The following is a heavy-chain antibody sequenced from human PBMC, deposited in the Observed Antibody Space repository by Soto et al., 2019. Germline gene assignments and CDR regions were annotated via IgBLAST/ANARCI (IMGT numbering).Heavy chain of an antibody. CDR3: ARGVHYDSSGYYYFY. CDR1: GGTFNNYA. Sequence: SVKVSCKASGGTFNNYAISWVRQAPGQGLEWMGGIIPIFGTANYAQKFQGRVTITADESTSTAYMELRSLRSEDTAVYYCARGVHYDSSGYYYFYWGQGTLVTVSS. CDR2: IIPIFGTA. V-gene: IGHV1-69*13. J-gene: IGHJ4*02. D-gene: IGHD3-22*01.